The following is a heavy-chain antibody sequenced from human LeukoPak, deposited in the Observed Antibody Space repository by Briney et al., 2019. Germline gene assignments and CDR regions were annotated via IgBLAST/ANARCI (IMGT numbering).Heavy chain of an antibody. D-gene: IGHD2-8*01. CDR2: ISSSSTNI. V-gene: IGHV3-21*01. CDR3: ASRGATLRFFDY. Sequence: GGSLRLSYVVSGFSFSAYIMNWVRQAPGKGLEWVASISSSSTNIHYADSVKGPFTISRDNAKKSLFLQMNSLRAEDTAAYYCASRGATLRFFDYWGQGTLVTVSS. CDR1: GFSFSAYI. J-gene: IGHJ4*02.